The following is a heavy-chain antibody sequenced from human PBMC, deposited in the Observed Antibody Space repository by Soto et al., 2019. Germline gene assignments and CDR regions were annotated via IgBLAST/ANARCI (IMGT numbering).Heavy chain of an antibody. CDR3: ARVAKPVRGVIQVNWFDP. CDR1: GGSISSYY. CDR2: IYYSGST. D-gene: IGHD3-10*01. J-gene: IGHJ5*02. V-gene: IGHV4-59*01. Sequence: SETLSLTCTVSGGSISSYYWSWIRQPPGKGLEWIGYIYYSGSTNYNPSLKSRVTTSVDTSKNQFSLKLSSVTAADTAVYYCARVAKPVRGVIQVNWFDPWGQGTLVTVSS.